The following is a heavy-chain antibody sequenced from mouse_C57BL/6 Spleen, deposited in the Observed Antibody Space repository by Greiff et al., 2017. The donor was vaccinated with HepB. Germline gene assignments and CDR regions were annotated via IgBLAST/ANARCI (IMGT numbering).Heavy chain of an antibody. CDR3: ARGPYFYYFDY. J-gene: IGHJ2*01. CDR2: ISYDGSN. CDR1: GYSITSGYY. Sequence: ESGPGLVKPSQSLSLTCSVTGYSITSGYYWNWIRQFPGNKLEWMGYISYDGSNNYNPSLKNRISITRDTSKNQFFLKLNSVTTEDTATYYCARGPYFYYFDYWGQGTTLTVSS. V-gene: IGHV3-6*01. D-gene: IGHD2-10*01.